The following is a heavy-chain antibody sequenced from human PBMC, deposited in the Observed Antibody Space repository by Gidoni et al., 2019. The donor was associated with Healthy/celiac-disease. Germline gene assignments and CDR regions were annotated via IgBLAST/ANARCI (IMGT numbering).Heavy chain of an antibody. V-gene: IGHV3-21*01. CDR3: ARVAVGYDFWSGYSNYYYYYGMDV. Sequence: EVQLVESGGGLVKPGGSLRLSCAASGFTFSSYSMNWVRQAPGKGLEWVSSISRSSSYIYYADSVKGRFTISRDNAKNSLYLQMNSLRAEDTAVYYCARVAVGYDFWSGYSNYYYYYGMDVWGQGTTVTVSS. CDR1: GFTFSSYS. J-gene: IGHJ6*02. D-gene: IGHD3-3*01. CDR2: ISRSSSYI.